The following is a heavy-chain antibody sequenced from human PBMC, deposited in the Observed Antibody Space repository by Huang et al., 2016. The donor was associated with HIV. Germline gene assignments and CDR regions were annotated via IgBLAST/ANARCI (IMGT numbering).Heavy chain of an antibody. CDR2: IYYSGRT. CDR1: GGSIRSDNYY. CDR3: ARLPGSITMIRGVITDPY. Sequence: QLQLQESGPGLVKPSETLSLTCTVSGGSIRSDNYYWGWIRQHPGKGLEWIGSIYYSGRTYYNPSLKVRVTITVDTSKNHFSLRMRSVTAADTAVYYCARLPGSITMIRGVITDPYWGQGTLVTVSS. D-gene: IGHD3-10*01. V-gene: IGHV4-39*02. J-gene: IGHJ4*02.